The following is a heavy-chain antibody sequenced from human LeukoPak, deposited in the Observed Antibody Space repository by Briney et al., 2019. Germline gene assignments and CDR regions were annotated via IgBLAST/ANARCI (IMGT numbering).Heavy chain of an antibody. CDR2: ISYDGSNK. V-gene: IGHV3-30*18. D-gene: IGHD6-19*01. CDR3: AKDPPIAVAGFDY. J-gene: IGHJ4*02. CDR1: GFTFSSYG. Sequence: GGSLRLSCAASGFTFSSYGMHWVRQAPGKGLEWVAVISYDGSNKYYADSVKGRFTISRDNSKNTLYLQMNSLRAEDTAVYYCAKDPPIAVAGFDYWGQGTLVTVSS.